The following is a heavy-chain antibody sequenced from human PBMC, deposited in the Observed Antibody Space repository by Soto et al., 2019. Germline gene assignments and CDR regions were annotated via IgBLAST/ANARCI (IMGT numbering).Heavy chain of an antibody. V-gene: IGHV3-30*18. D-gene: IGHD5-18*01. CDR1: GFTLSSYG. CDR2: MSYDGNKN. J-gene: IGHJ4*02. CDR3: AKGLSVIQEWIIDGH. Sequence: HPGGSLRLSCAASGFTLSSYGIHWVRQAPGKGLEWVAFMSYDGNKNYYADSVKGRFTISRDNSKNTLYLQMDSLRADDTAMYYCAKGLSVIQEWIIDGHWGQGTQVTVSS.